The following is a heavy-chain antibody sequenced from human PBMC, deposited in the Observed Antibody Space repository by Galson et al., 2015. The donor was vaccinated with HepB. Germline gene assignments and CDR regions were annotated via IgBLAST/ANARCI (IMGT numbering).Heavy chain of an antibody. CDR1: GYTFTGYY. Sequence: SCKASGYTFTGYYMHWVRQAPGQGLEWMGWINPNSGGTNYAQKFQGRVTMTRDTSISTAYMELSRLRSDDTAVYYCARVSSFAKKDIVVVPAARGGWYFDLWGRGTLVTVSS. CDR2: INPNSGGT. J-gene: IGHJ2*01. CDR3: ARVSSFAKKDIVVVPAARGGWYFDL. V-gene: IGHV1-2*02. D-gene: IGHD2-2*01.